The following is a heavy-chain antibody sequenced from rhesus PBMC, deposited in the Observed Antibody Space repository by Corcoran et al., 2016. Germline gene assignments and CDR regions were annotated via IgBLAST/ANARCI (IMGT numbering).Heavy chain of an antibody. CDR1: GASISRYG. CDR3: ARSGGSYYGPDY. V-gene: IGHV4-80*01. D-gene: IGHD3-16*01. Sequence: AQLQESGPGLVKPSETLSLTCAVAGASISRYGWRWIRPHPGKGREWIGEINGTSGSTYCNPSLKSRVTISKDASKNQFSLKLSSVTAADTAVYYCARSGGSYYGPDYWGQGVLVTVSS. J-gene: IGHJ4*01. CDR2: INGTSGST.